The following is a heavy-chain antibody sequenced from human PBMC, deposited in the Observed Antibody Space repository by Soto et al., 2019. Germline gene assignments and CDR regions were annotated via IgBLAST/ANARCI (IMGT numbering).Heavy chain of an antibody. CDR1: GYTFTSYY. CDR2: INPSGGST. V-gene: IGHV1-46*01. Sequence: ASVKVSCKASGYTFTSYYMHWVRQAPGQGLEWMGIINPSGGSTSYAQKFQGRVTMTRDTSTSTVYMELSSLRSEDTAMYYCARHISNFRYYYYAMDVWGQGTTVTVSS. D-gene: IGHD4-4*01. J-gene: IGHJ6*02. CDR3: ARHISNFRYYYYAMDV.